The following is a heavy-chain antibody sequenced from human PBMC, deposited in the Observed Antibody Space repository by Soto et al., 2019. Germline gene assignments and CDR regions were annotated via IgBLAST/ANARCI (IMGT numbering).Heavy chain of an antibody. V-gene: IGHV3-48*01. CDR1: GFTLNTYT. Sequence: GGSLRLSCAASGFTLNTYTMNWVRQAPGKGLEWVSSISGTGSNEDYADSVKGRFTIYGDNAKNSLSLQLSSLRAEDTAVYYCARDDFWSGSYYYYMDVWGEGTTVTVSS. D-gene: IGHD3-3*01. CDR3: ARDDFWSGSYYYYMDV. J-gene: IGHJ6*03. CDR2: ISGTGSNE.